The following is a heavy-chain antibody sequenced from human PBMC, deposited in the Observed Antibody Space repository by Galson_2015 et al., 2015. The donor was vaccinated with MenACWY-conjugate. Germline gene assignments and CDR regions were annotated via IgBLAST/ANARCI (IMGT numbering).Heavy chain of an antibody. Sequence: LRLSCAASGFIFNTYWTHWVRQAPGKGLVWVSRINPGGSSTTYADSVKDRFTISRDNAKNTLYLQMNSLRPEDTAVFYCAKTRGASFYFDSWGQGTLVTVSS. V-gene: IGHV3-74*01. CDR1: GFIFNTYW. J-gene: IGHJ4*02. CDR3: AKTRGASFYFDS. D-gene: IGHD1-26*01. CDR2: INPGGSST.